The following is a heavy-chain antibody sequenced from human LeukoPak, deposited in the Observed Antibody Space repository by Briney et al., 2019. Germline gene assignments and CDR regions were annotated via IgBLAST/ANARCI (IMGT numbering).Heavy chain of an antibody. J-gene: IGHJ4*02. CDR3: ARGRMYYDFWSGSDPVYYFDY. CDR2: INHSGST. Sequence: SETLSLTCAVYGGSFSGYYWSWIRQPPGKGLEWIGEINHSGSTNYNPSLKSRVTISVDTSKNQFSLKLSSVTAADTAVYYCARGRMYYDFWSGSDPVYYFDYWGQGALVTVSS. V-gene: IGHV4-34*01. D-gene: IGHD3-3*01. CDR1: GGSFSGYY.